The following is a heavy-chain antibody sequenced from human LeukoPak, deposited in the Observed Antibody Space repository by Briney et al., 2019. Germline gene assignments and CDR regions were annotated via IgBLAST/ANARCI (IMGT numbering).Heavy chain of an antibody. CDR2: ISYDGSNK. CDR3: AKGYGYPDY. V-gene: IGHV3-30-3*01. D-gene: IGHD5-24*01. J-gene: IGHJ4*02. Sequence: PGGSLRLSCTASGFTFSSYAMHWVRQAPGKGLEWVAVISYDGSNKYYADSVKGRFTISRDNSKNTLYLQMNSLRAEDTAVYYCAKGYGYPDYWGQGTLVTVSS. CDR1: GFTFSSYA.